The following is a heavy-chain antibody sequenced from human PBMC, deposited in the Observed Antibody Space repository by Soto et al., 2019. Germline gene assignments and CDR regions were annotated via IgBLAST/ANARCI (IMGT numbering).Heavy chain of an antibody. J-gene: IGHJ4*02. V-gene: IGHV1-3*01. CDR2: INVGNGNT. CDR1: GYIFTTYA. Sequence: QVQLVQSGAEGKKPGASVKVSCKASGYIFTTYAMHWVRQAPGQRLEWMGWINVGNGNTKYSQKFQGRVTITRDTSASKAHMELSSMRSEDTAVYYCDYDSSGYLDYWGQGTLVTVST. D-gene: IGHD3-22*01. CDR3: DYDSSGYLDY.